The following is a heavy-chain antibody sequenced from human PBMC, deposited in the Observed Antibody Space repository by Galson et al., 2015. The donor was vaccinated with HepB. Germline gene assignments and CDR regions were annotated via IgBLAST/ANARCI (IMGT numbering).Heavy chain of an antibody. V-gene: IGHV3-11*04. CDR1: GLTLSRHT. J-gene: IGHJ3*02. CDR3: ATTRFGNCTIWTFEI. D-gene: IGHD4-23*01. Sequence: SLRLSCVVTGLTLSRHTMSRVRLSPGRGLQRVSYISTNVATTYYNDSVKGRFTVARANARNTVSLQMSSRTAVDSAMYFCATTRFGNCTIWTFEICGQRTLVTVAS. CDR2: ISTNVATT.